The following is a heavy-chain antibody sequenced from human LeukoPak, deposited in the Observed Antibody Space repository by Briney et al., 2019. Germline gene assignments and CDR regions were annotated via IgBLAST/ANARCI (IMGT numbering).Heavy chain of an antibody. D-gene: IGHD2-2*01. CDR2: IKSGGTA. CDR3: AREPLGYCHGATCYSYFDY. CDR1: GFTFNNAW. Sequence: GGSLRLSCAASGFTFNNAWMNWVRQAPGKGLEWVGRIKSGGTAEYAAPVKDRFTISRDDSENTLYLQMISLKSEDTAVYYCAREPLGYCHGATCYSYFDYWGQGTLVTVSS. J-gene: IGHJ4*02. V-gene: IGHV3-15*01.